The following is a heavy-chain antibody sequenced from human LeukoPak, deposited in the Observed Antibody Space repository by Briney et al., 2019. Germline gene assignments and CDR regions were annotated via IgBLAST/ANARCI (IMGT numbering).Heavy chain of an antibody. Sequence: PGGSLRLSCAASGFTFSSYAMSWVRQAPGKGLEWVSAISGSGGSTYYADSVKGRFTISRDNPKNTLYLQMNSLRAEDTAVYYCAKAGAVVVVAAKYFDYWGQGTLVTVSS. CDR2: ISGSGGST. CDR1: GFTFSSYA. CDR3: AKAGAVVVVAAKYFDY. J-gene: IGHJ4*02. V-gene: IGHV3-23*01. D-gene: IGHD2-15*01.